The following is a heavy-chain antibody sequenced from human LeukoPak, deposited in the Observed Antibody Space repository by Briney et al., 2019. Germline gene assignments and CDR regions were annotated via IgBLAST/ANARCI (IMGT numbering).Heavy chain of an antibody. D-gene: IGHD2-21*01. CDR2: IRYDGSNK. V-gene: IGHV3-30*02. CDR3: AKAGDCGGDCQNYYYYYYMDV. Sequence: GRSLRLSCAASGFTFSSYGMHWVRQAPGKGREWVTFIRYDGSNKYYADSVKGRFTFSRDNSKNTLYLQMNSLRPEDSAVYYCAKAGDCGGDCQNYYYYYYMDVWGKGTTVTVSS. CDR1: GFTFSSYG. J-gene: IGHJ6*03.